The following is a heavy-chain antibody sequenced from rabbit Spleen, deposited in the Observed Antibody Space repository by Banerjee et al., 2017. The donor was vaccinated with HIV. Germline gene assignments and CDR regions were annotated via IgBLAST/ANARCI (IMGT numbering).Heavy chain of an antibody. CDR3: ARERDGGYTGWAYADL. J-gene: IGHJ4*01. V-gene: IGHV1S40*01. D-gene: IGHD6-1*01. CDR1: GFSFSSSYY. Sequence: QSLEESGGDLVKPGASLTLTCTASGFSFSSSYYMCWVRQAPGKGLEWIACIYAVSSSGSTYYASWAKGRFTISKTSSTTVTLQMTSLTVADTATYFCARERDGGYTGWAYADLWGQGTLVTVS. CDR2: IYAVSSSGST.